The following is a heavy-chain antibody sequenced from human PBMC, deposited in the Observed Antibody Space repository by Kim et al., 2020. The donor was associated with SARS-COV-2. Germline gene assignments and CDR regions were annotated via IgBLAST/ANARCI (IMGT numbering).Heavy chain of an antibody. CDR1: GFTFSSYA. CDR2: ISGSGGST. J-gene: IGHJ4*02. V-gene: IGHV3-23*01. Sequence: GGSLRLSCAASGFTFSSYAMSWVRQAPGKGLEWVSAISGSGGSTYYADSVKGRFTISRDNSKNTLYLQMNSLRAEDTAVYYCAKGKPTQYGDYPHFDYWGQGTLVTVSS. CDR3: AKGKPTQYGDYPHFDY. D-gene: IGHD4-17*01.